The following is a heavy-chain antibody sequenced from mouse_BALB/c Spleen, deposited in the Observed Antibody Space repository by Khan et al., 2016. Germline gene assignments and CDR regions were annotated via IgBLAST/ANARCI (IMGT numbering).Heavy chain of an antibody. J-gene: IGHJ3*01. D-gene: IGHD1-1*01. CDR2: INSAGNDT. V-gene: IGHV5-2*01. Sequence: EVELVESGGGLVQPGESLKLSCESNEYEFPSHDMSWVRKTPEKRLELVAAINSAGNDTYYPDTMERRFIISRDNTKKTLYLQITSLRSENTASYYCTRHCYGSSFWFAYWGQGTLVTVSA. CDR1: EYEFPSHD. CDR3: TRHCYGSSFWFAY.